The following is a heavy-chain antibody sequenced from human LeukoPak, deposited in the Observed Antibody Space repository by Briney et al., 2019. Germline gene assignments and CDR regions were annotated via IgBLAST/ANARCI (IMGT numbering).Heavy chain of an antibody. D-gene: IGHD6-19*01. CDR2: ISSSGSTI. V-gene: IGHV3-11*01. J-gene: IGHJ4*02. Sequence: GGSLRLSCAASGFTFSDYYMSWIRQAPGKGLEWISYISSSGSTIYYADSVKGRFTISRDNAKNSLYLQMNSLRGEDTAVYYCARSVAVAGTDYFDYWGQGTLVTVSS. CDR3: ARSVAVAGTDYFDY. CDR1: GFTFSDYY.